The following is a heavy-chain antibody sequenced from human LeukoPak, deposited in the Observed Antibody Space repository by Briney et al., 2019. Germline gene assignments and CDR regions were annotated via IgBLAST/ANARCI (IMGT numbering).Heavy chain of an antibody. J-gene: IGHJ4*02. V-gene: IGHV3-48*03. CDR3: ARDTSGSYVFDY. CDR2: ISSSGSTI. CDR1: GFTFSSYE. D-gene: IGHD1-26*01. Sequence: PGRSLRLSCAASGFTFSSYEMNWVRQAPGKGLEWVSYISSSGSTIYYADSVKGRFTISRANAKNSLYLQMNSLRAEDTAVYYCARDTSGSYVFDYWGQGTLVTVSS.